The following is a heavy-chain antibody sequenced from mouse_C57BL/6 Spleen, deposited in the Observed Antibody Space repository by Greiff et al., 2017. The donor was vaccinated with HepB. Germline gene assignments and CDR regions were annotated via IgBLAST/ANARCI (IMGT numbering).Heavy chain of an antibody. Sequence: QVQLQQPGAELVMPGASVKLSCKASGYTFTSYWMHWVKQRPGQGLEWIGEIDPSDSYTNYNQKFKGKSTLTVDKSSSTAYMQLSSLTSEDSAVYYCARGSGRYYYALDYWGQGTSVTVSA. D-gene: IGHD1-3*01. V-gene: IGHV1-69*01. CDR3: ARGSGRYYYALDY. J-gene: IGHJ4*01. CDR2: IDPSDSYT. CDR1: GYTFTSYW.